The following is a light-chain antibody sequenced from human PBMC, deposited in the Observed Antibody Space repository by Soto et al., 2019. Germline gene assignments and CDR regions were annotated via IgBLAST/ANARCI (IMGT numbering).Light chain of an antibody. CDR1: QSISSSY. CDR3: QQYGSSPRVT. J-gene: IGKJ4*01. V-gene: IGKV3-20*01. Sequence: EIVLTQSPGTLSLSPGKRATLSCRASQSISSSYLAWYQQGPGQAPRLLIYGASSRATGIPDRFSGSGSGTEFTLTISRLEPEDFAVYYCQQYGSSPRVTFGGGTKVDIK. CDR2: GAS.